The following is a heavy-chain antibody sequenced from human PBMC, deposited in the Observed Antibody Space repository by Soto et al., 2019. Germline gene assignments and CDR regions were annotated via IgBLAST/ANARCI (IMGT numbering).Heavy chain of an antibody. V-gene: IGHV1-18*01. D-gene: IGHD6-13*01. Sequence: SVKLSWKASVYTFAGYVLSWGRPAPAQGIEWMGWISAYNGNTNYAQKLQGRVTMTTDTSTSTAYMELRSLRSDDTAVYYFVSERRYSSSGLLDYWAQ. CDR2: ISAYNGNT. CDR1: VYTFAGYV. J-gene: IGHJ4*02. CDR3: VSERRYSSSGLLDY.